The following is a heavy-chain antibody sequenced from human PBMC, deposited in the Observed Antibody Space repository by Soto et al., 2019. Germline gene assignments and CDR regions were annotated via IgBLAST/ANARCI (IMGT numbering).Heavy chain of an antibody. CDR1: GFTFSSYA. D-gene: IGHD3-22*01. Sequence: PGGSLRLSCAASGFTFSSYAMSWVRQAPGKGLEWVSAISGSGGSTYYADSVKGRFTISRDNSKNTLYLQMNSLRAEDTAVYYCAKDRVGITMIPTHSAYFDYWGQGTLVTVSS. V-gene: IGHV3-23*01. CDR3: AKDRVGITMIPTHSAYFDY. J-gene: IGHJ4*02. CDR2: ISGSGGST.